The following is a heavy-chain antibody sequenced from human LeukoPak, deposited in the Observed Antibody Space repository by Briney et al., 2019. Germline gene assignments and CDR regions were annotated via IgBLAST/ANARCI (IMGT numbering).Heavy chain of an antibody. Sequence: PSETLSLTCTVSGGSISSYYWSWLRQPPGKGLEWIGYIYYSGSTNYNPSLKSRVTISVDTSKNQFSLKLSSVTAADTAVYYCANYYYYYGMDVWGQGTTVTVSS. J-gene: IGHJ6*02. CDR1: GGSISSYY. CDR2: IYYSGST. V-gene: IGHV4-59*01. CDR3: ANYYYYYGMDV.